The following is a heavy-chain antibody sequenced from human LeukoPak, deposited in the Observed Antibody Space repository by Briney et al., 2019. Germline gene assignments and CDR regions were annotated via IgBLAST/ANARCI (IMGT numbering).Heavy chain of an antibody. CDR1: GFTFSSYW. D-gene: IGHD3-22*01. J-gene: IGHJ5*02. CDR3: ARDLGQYYDTSDSWFDP. Sequence: PGGSLRLSCAASGFTFSSYWMHWVRQATGKGLVWVSRINSDGINTSCADSVKGRFTISRDNAKNTLNLQMNSLRAEDTAVYYCARDLGQYYDTSDSWFDPWGQGTLVTVSS. V-gene: IGHV3-74*01. CDR2: INSDGINT.